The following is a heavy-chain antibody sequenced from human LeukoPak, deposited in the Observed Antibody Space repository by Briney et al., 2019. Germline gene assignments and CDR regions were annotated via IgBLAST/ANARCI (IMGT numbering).Heavy chain of an antibody. Sequence: PGGSLRLSCAASGFIFSNYAMSWVRQAPGKGLEWVSVIYSGGSTYYADSVKGRFTISRDNSKNTLYLQMNSLRAEDTAVYYCARYGSGSYFHYYYGMDVWGQGTTVTVSS. CDR3: ARYGSGSYFHYYYGMDV. V-gene: IGHV3-53*01. CDR1: GFIFSNYA. D-gene: IGHD3-10*01. J-gene: IGHJ6*02. CDR2: IYSGGST.